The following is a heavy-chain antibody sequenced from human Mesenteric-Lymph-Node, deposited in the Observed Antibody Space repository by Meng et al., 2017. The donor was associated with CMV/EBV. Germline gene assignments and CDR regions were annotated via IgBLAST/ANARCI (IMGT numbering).Heavy chain of an antibody. D-gene: IGHD3-16*01. CDR1: GGSISSYY. CDR2: IYYNGST. V-gene: IGHV4-59*01. Sequence: SETLSLTCTVSGGSISSYYWSWIRQPPGKGLEWIGYIYYNGSTNYNPSLKSRVTISVDTSKNQFSLKLSSVTAADTAVYYCARDRGGVTHFDYWGQGTLVTVSS. CDR3: ARDRGGVTHFDY. J-gene: IGHJ4*02.